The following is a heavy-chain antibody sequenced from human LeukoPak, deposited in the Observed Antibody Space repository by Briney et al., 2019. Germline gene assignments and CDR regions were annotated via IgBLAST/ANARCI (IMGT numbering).Heavy chain of an antibody. V-gene: IGHV4-39*01. D-gene: IGHD6-19*01. CDR2: IYYSGST. CDR3: ARHFTGEWLVPPWFDP. Sequence: SETLSLTCTVSGGSISSSSYYWGWIRQPPGKGLEWIGSIYYSGSTYYNPSLKSRVTISVDTSKNQFSLKLSSVTAADTAVYYCARHFTGEWLVPPWFDPWGQGTLVTVSS. CDR1: GGSISSSSYY. J-gene: IGHJ5*02.